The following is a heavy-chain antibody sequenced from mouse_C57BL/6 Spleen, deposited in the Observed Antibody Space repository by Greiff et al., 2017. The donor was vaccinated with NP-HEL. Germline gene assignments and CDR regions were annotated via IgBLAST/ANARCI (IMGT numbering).Heavy chain of an antibody. CDR1: GFTFSSYA. D-gene: IGHD1-1*01. Sequence: EVQLQESGEGLVKPGGSLKLSCAASGFTFSSYAMSWVRQTPEKRLEWVAYISSGGDYIYYADTVKGRFTISRDNARNTLYLQMSSLKSEDTAMYYCTRDGSSSSFDYWGQGTTLTVSS. J-gene: IGHJ2*01. CDR2: ISSGGDYI. CDR3: TRDGSSSSFDY. V-gene: IGHV5-9-1*02.